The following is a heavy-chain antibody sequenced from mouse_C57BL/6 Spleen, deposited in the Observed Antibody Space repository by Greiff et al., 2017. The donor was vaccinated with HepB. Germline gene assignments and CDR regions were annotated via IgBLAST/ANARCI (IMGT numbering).Heavy chain of an antibody. V-gene: IGHV3-6*01. J-gene: IGHJ2*01. CDR2: ISYDGSN. CDR1: GYSITSGYY. CDR3: AREAGTGHFDY. D-gene: IGHD4-1*01. Sequence: EVKLQESGPGLVKPSQSLSLTCSVTGYSITSGYYWNWIRQFPGNKLEWMGYISYDGSNNYNPSLKNRISITRDTSKNQFFLKLNSVTTEDTATYYCAREAGTGHFDYWGQGTTLTVSS.